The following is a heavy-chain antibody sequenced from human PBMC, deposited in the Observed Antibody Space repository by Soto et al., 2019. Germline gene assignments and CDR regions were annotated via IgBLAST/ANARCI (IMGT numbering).Heavy chain of an antibody. J-gene: IGHJ4*02. V-gene: IGHV3-66*01. Sequence: EVQLVESGGGLVQPGGSLRLSCAASGFTVSSNYMSWVRQAPGKGLEWVSVIYSGGSTYYADSVKGRFTISRDNSKNTLYLQMNSLRAEDTAVYYCARESLITVTLWRNDYWGQGTLVTVSS. CDR1: GFTVSSNY. CDR2: IYSGGST. CDR3: ARESLITVTLWRNDY. D-gene: IGHD4-17*01.